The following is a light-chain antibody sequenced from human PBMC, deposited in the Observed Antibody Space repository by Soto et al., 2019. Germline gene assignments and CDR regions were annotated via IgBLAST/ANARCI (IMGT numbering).Light chain of an antibody. Sequence: QSVLTQPASVSASAGESIAISCTGSSSDVGGYNYVSWYQQHPGKAPKLMIYDVSNRPSGVSNRFSGSKSGNTASLTISGLQAEDEADYYCSSYTSSTTYVFGAGTKVTV. J-gene: IGLJ1*01. V-gene: IGLV2-14*01. CDR3: SSYTSSTTYV. CDR2: DVS. CDR1: SSDVGGYNY.